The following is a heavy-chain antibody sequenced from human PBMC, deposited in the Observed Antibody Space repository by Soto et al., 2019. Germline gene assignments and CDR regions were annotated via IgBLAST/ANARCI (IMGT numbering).Heavy chain of an antibody. V-gene: IGHV3-23*01. D-gene: IGHD3-3*01. J-gene: IGHJ4*02. CDR1: GFTFRSYT. CDR3: AKDRQPDGIWTFDY. CDR2: IGAGEDK. Sequence: EVQLLETGGHLVQPGGSLRLSCGASGFTFRSYTMNWVRQAPGQGLEWVSGIGAGEDKYYADSVRGRSTISRDNSNNMLFLQRNSVRAEGTAIYYWAKDRQPDGIWTFDYWGEGTLVTVPS.